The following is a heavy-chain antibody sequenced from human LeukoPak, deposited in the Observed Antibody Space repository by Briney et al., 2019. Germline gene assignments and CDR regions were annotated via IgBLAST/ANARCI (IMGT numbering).Heavy chain of an antibody. J-gene: IGHJ4*02. CDR3: AKDPAIVVVYYFDY. CDR1: GFTFSSYA. CDR2: ISGSGGST. V-gene: IGHV3-23*01. D-gene: IGHD3-22*01. Sequence: GGSLRLSCAASGFTFSSYAMSWVRRAPGKGLEWVSAISGSGGSTYYAASVKGRFTISRDNSKNTLYLQMNSLRAEDMAVYYCAKDPAIVVVYYFDYWGQGTLVTVSS.